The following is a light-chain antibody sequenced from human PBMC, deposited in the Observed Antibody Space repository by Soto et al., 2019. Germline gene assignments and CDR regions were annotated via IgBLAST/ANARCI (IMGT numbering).Light chain of an antibody. V-gene: IGLV2-23*02. CDR1: SSDVGSYNL. Sequence: QSVLTQPASVSGSPGQSITISCTGTSSDVGSYNLVSWYQQHPGKAPKLMIFDVTKRPSGVSIRFSGSKSGNTASLTISGLQAEDEADYYCCSYAGSSTVVFGGGTKLTVL. CDR3: CSYAGSSTVV. CDR2: DVT. J-gene: IGLJ2*01.